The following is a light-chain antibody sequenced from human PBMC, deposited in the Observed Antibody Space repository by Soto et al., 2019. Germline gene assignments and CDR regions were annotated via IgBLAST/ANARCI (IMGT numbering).Light chain of an antibody. Sequence: EIVLTQSPGTLSLSPGERATLSCRASQSVSSSYLAWYQQKPGQAPRLLISGASTRATGIPARFSGSGSGTDFTLTISSLQSEDFAVYYCHQYDSWTFGQGTKVDI. CDR1: QSVSSSY. J-gene: IGKJ1*01. V-gene: IGKV3-20*01. CDR3: HQYDSWT. CDR2: GAS.